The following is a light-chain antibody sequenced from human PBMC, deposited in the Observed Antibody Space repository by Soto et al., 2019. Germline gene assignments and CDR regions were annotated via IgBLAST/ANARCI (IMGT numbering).Light chain of an antibody. CDR2: DAS. CDR1: QSISSW. V-gene: IGKV1-5*01. CDR3: QQYNSYSLT. Sequence: IQGTRSPATLSPSVCYMVAITGQATQSISSWLAWYQQKPGKAPKLLIYDASSLESGVPSRFSGSGSGTEFTLTISSLQPDDFATYYCQQYNSYSLTFGQGTKVDIK. J-gene: IGKJ1*01.